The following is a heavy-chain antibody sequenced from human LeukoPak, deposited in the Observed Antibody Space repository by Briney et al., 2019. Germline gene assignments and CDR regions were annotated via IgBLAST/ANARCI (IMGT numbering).Heavy chain of an antibody. V-gene: IGHV3-21*01. CDR3: APYYYGSGSYSYGMDV. J-gene: IGHJ6*02. CDR1: GFNFRGYT. Sequence: GGSLRLSCAASGFNFRGYTMNWVRQAPGKWLEWVSCISSSGSSTYYAESVKGRFTISRDNARNSLYLQMDSLRAEDTALYYCAPYYYGSGSYSYGMDVWGQGTTVTVSS. D-gene: IGHD3-10*01. CDR2: ISSSGSST.